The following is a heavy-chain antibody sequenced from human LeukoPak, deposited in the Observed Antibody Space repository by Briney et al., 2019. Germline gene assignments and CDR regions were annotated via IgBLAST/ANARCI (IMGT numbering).Heavy chain of an antibody. V-gene: IGHV3-11*01. CDR3: ARAHDVPPYYYYYGMDV. J-gene: IGHJ6*02. CDR1: GFTFSDYY. D-gene: IGHD2-2*01. CDR2: ISSSGSTI. Sequence: PGGSLRLSCAASGFTFSDYYMSWIRQAPGKGLEWVSYISSSGSTIYYADSVKGRFTISRGNAKNSLYLQMNSLRAEDTAVYYCARAHDVPPYYYYYGMDVWGQGTTVTVSS.